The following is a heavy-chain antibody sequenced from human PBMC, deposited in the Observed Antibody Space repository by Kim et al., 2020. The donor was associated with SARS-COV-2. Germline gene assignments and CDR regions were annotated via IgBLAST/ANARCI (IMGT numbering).Heavy chain of an antibody. CDR1: GYTFTSYY. D-gene: IGHD5-12*01. CDR2: INPSGGST. V-gene: IGHV1-46*01. J-gene: IGHJ4*02. CDR3: AREGIVAKKDKYYFDY. Sequence: ASVKVSCKASGYTFTSYYMHWVRQAPGQGLEWMGIINPSGGSTSYAQKFQGRVTMTRDTSTSTVYMELSSLRSEDTAVYYCAREGIVAKKDKYYFDYWGQGTLVTVSS.